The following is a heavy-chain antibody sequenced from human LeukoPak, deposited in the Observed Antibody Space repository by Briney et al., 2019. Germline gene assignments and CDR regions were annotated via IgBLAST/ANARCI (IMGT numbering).Heavy chain of an antibody. V-gene: IGHV4-61*02. D-gene: IGHD3-10*01. J-gene: IGHJ5*02. CDR3: ARATYYYYGSGSHEFDP. CDR1: GGSISSGSYY. Sequence: SETLSLSCTVSGGSISSGSYYWSWMRQPAGKGVEWIGRIYTSGSTNYNPSLKSRVTISVDTSKNQFSLKLSSVTAADTAVYYCARATYYYYGSGSHEFDPWGQGTLVTVSS. CDR2: IYTSGST.